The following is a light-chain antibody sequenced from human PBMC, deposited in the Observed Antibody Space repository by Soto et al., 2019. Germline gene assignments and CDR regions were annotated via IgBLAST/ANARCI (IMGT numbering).Light chain of an antibody. V-gene: IGKV3-20*01. Sequence: EIVLTQSPGTLYFSPGERATLSCRASQRVSSDDLALYQQKPGQAPRHLLYGASRRATCIPERFRGSGAGPDVTLPSSRLESEDVAVYYCQQYGSSPWTFGQGNKVELK. J-gene: IGKJ1*01. CDR1: QRVSSDD. CDR2: GAS. CDR3: QQYGSSPWT.